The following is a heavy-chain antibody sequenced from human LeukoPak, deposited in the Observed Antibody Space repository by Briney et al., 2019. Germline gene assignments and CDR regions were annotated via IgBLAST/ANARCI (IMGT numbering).Heavy chain of an antibody. CDR1: GFTFSSSY. Sequence: GGSLRLSYAASGFTFSSSYMTWVRQAPGKGLEWVANIKEDGSAKYYVASVKGRFTISRDNTKNSLYLQMNSLRADDTAIYYCVRGFRSDYWGQGTLVSVSS. D-gene: IGHD2/OR15-2a*01. J-gene: IGHJ4*02. CDR3: VRGFRSDY. CDR2: IKEDGSAK. V-gene: IGHV3-7*04.